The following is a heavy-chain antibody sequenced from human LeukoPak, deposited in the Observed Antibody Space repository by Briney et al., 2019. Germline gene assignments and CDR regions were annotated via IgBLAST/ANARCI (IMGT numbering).Heavy chain of an antibody. D-gene: IGHD6-6*01. J-gene: IGHJ4*02. Sequence: ASVKVSCKASGYTFRDFGISWVRQAPGQGLEWMGWITTYNGNTNYIQKLQGKVTMTTDTSTSTAYMELRSLRSDDTAVYYCAREGSIAGIYYFDYWGQGTLVTVSS. CDR1: GYTFRDFG. V-gene: IGHV1-18*01. CDR3: AREGSIAGIYYFDY. CDR2: ITTYNGNT.